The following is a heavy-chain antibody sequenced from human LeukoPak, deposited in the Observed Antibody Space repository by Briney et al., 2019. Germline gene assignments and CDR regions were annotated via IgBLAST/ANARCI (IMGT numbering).Heavy chain of an antibody. Sequence: GGSLRLSCAASGFTFSSYAMSWVRQAPGKGLEWVSAISGSGGSTYYADSVKGRFTISRDNSKNTLYLQMNSLRAEDTAVYYCAKHRLYYYDSSGYPGARDAFDIWGQGTMVTVSS. CDR2: ISGSGGST. CDR1: GFTFSSYA. J-gene: IGHJ3*02. CDR3: AKHRLYYYDSSGYPGARDAFDI. V-gene: IGHV3-23*01. D-gene: IGHD3-22*01.